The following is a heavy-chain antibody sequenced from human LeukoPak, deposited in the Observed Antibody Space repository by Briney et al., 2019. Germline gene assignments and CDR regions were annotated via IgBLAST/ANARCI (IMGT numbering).Heavy chain of an antibody. Sequence: GGSLRLSCAASGFTFSSYSTNWVRQAPGKGLEWVSSISSSSSYIYYADSVKGRFTISRDNAKNSLYLQMNSLRAEDTAVYYCARDFQVWFGEAYGMDVWGKGTTVTVSS. CDR2: ISSSSSYI. J-gene: IGHJ6*04. D-gene: IGHD3-10*01. CDR3: ARDFQVWFGEAYGMDV. V-gene: IGHV3-21*01. CDR1: GFTFSSYS.